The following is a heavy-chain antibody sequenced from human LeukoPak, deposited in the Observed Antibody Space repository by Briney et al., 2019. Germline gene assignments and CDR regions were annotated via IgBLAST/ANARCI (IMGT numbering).Heavy chain of an antibody. CDR3: AKPFSFGSDSSYQAFDS. D-gene: IGHD3-10*01. Sequence: PGGSLRLSCAASGFIFSNYAMSWVRQAPGKGLEWVSSFDTLDGLTNYAESVKGRFTISRDNSKNTLYLQIDSLTAEDTAVYYRAKPFSFGSDSSYQAFDSWGQGTLVTVSS. CDR1: GFIFSNYA. V-gene: IGHV3-23*01. CDR2: FDTLDGLT. J-gene: IGHJ4*02.